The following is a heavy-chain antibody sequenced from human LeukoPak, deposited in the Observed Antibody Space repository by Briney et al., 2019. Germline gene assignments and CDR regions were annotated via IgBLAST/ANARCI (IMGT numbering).Heavy chain of an antibody. J-gene: IGHJ3*02. CDR1: GFPFNSYA. D-gene: IGHD3-3*01. V-gene: IGHV3-23*01. CDR2: ISGSGRTT. Sequence: PGGSLRLSCAASGFPFNSYAMSWVRQAPGKGLEWVSGISGSGRTTYYADSVKGRFTISRDNAKNSLYLQMNSLRAEDTAVYYCARVGYDFWSGRGAFDIWGQGTMVTVSS. CDR3: ARVGYDFWSGRGAFDI.